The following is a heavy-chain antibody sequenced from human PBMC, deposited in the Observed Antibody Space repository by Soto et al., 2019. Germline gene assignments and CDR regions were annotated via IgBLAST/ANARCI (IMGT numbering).Heavy chain of an antibody. V-gene: IGHV3-11*01. CDR3: ARVGGSGWITDY. CDR1: GFTFSDYY. CDR2: ISSSGNTI. Sequence: GGSLRLSCVASGFTFSDYYMSWIRQAPGKGLEWISYISSSGNTIYYAGSVKGRFTISRDNAKNSLYLQMNSLRAEDTAVYYCARVGGSGWITDYWGQGTLVTVSS. J-gene: IGHJ4*02. D-gene: IGHD6-19*01.